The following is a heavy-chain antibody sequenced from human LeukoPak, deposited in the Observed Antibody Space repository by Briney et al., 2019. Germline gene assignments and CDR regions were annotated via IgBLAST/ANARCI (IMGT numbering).Heavy chain of an antibody. CDR2: IRSKAYGGTT. D-gene: IGHD6-25*01. CDR3: TRAFQRLTVFDS. Sequence: PGGSLRLSCTASGFTFGDYAMSWVRQAPGKGLEWVGFIRSKAYGGTTEYAASVKGRFTISRDDSKSIAYLQMNSLKTEDTAVYYCTRAFQRLTVFDSWGQGTLVTVSS. J-gene: IGHJ4*02. CDR1: GFTFGDYA. V-gene: IGHV3-49*04.